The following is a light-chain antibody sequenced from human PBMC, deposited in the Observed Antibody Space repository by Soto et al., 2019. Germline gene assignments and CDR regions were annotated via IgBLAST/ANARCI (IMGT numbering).Light chain of an antibody. CDR2: DAS. V-gene: IGKV3-20*01. CDR3: PQYGSTPLT. CDR1: QSVRNNY. Sequence: EIVLTQSPDTLSLSPGERATLSCRASQSVRNNYLAWYQQKPGQAPRFLIFDASSRATGIPDRFSGSGSGTDFTLTISRLEPEDFAVYYCPQYGSTPLTFGGGTKVDIE. J-gene: IGKJ4*01.